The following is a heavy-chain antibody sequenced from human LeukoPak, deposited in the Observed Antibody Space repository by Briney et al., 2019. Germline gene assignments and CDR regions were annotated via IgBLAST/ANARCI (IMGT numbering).Heavy chain of an antibody. CDR1: GGTFSSIA. D-gene: IGHD1-20*01. CDR3: ARGTYSWGDY. J-gene: IGHJ4*02. Sequence: ASVKFSCKASGGTFSSIAISWVRRALGQGLEWMGGIIPIFGTANYAQKFQGRVTITADESTNTAYMELSSLRSEDTAVYYCARGTYSWGDYWGQGTLVTVSS. CDR2: IIPIFGTA. V-gene: IGHV1-69*13.